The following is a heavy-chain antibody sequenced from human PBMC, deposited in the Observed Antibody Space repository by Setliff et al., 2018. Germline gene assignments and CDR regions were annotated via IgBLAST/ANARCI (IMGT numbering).Heavy chain of an antibody. V-gene: IGHV3-33*08. D-gene: IGHD2-15*01. J-gene: IGHJ4*02. CDR3: ARTCSGSGCYAGLES. CDR1: EFGFSNYW. CDR2: IWDDGGNK. Sequence: GGSLRLSCAVSEFGFSNYWMTWVRQAPGKGLEWVAVIWDDGGNKYHADSVKGRFTISRDNSKNTLYLQMNSLRPEDTAVYYCARTCSGSGCYAGLESWGQGTPVTVSS.